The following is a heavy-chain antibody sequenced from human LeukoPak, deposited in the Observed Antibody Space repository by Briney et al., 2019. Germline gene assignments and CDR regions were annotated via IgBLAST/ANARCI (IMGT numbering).Heavy chain of an antibody. CDR2: IIPIFGTA. D-gene: IGHD3-10*01. Sequence: SVKVSCKASGGTFSSYAISWVRQAPGQGLEWMGGIIPIFGTANYAQKFQGRVTITADKSTSTAYMELSSLRSEDTAVYYCARSETYGGWLDPWGQGTLVTVSS. CDR3: ARSETYGGWLDP. CDR1: GGTFSSYA. V-gene: IGHV1-69*06. J-gene: IGHJ5*02.